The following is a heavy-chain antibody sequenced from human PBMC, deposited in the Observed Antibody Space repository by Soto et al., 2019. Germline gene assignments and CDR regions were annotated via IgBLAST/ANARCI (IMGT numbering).Heavy chain of an antibody. CDR2: IYYGGST. CDR3: AKNWNWGSLVH. V-gene: IGHV4-59*08. CDR1: GDSISTDY. Sequence: QVHLQESGPGLVKPSETLSLTCTVSGDSISTDYWSWIRQSPGKGLEWIGFIYYGGSTNYNPSLKSRVTLSVDTPNNQFSLKLSSVTAADTAVYYCAKNWNWGSLVHWGQGTLVTVSA. J-gene: IGHJ4*02. D-gene: IGHD7-27*01.